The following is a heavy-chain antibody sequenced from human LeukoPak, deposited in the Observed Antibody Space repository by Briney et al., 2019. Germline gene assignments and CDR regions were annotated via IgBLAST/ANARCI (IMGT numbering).Heavy chain of an antibody. J-gene: IGHJ5*02. CDR2: ISGSGGST. D-gene: IGHD3-9*01. Sequence: PGGTLRLSCAASGFTFSSYGMSWVRQAPGKGLEWVSAISGSGGSTYYADSVKGWFTISRDNSKNTLYLQMNSLRAEDTAVYYCAKDRSTGGLTGYYLAWGQGTLVTVSS. CDR3: AKDRSTGGLTGYYLA. V-gene: IGHV3-23*01. CDR1: GFTFSSYG.